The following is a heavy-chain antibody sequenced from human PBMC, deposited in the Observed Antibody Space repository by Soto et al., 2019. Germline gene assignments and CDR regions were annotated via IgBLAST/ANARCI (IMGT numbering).Heavy chain of an antibody. CDR1: GFSLGPYG. CDR2: FSGGSGAI. J-gene: IGHJ4*02. CDR3: ARDRTFYYDSSGDYYFRERGYYFDY. V-gene: IGHV3-23*01. D-gene: IGHD3-22*01. Sequence: PGGSLRLSCAVSGFSLGPYGVTWVRQTPEKGLEWVTGFSGGSGAIFYADSVRGRFTISRDSSTAYLQMNNLRPEDTALYYCARDRTFYYDSSGDYYFRERGYYFDYWGQGTLVTVSS.